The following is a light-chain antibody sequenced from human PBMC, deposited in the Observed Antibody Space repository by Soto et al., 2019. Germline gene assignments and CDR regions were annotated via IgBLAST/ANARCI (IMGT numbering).Light chain of an antibody. Sequence: EIVLTQSPGTLSLSPGERATLSCRASQSVRSSYLAWYQQKPGQAPRLLIYGTSSRATAIPDRFSGSGSGTDFTLTISRLEPEDFAVYYCQQYGSSSWTFGQGTKVESK. V-gene: IGKV3-20*01. CDR3: QQYGSSSWT. J-gene: IGKJ1*01. CDR2: GTS. CDR1: QSVRSSY.